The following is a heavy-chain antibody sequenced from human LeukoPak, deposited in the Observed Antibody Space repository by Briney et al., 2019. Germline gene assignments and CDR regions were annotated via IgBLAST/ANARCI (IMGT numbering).Heavy chain of an antibody. V-gene: IGHV4-59*01. Sequence: SETLSLTCTLSGGSISSYYWSWIRQPPGKGLEWIGYIYYSRSTNYNPSLKSRVTISVDTSKNQFSLKLSSVTAADTAVYYCASLRSIAFDIWGQGTMVTVSS. CDR2: IYYSRST. CDR3: ASLRSIAFDI. J-gene: IGHJ3*02. CDR1: GGSISSYY. D-gene: IGHD6-6*01.